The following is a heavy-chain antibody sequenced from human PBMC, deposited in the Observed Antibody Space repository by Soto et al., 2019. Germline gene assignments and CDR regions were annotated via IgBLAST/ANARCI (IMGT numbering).Heavy chain of an antibody. V-gene: IGHV1-69*13. CDR2: IIPIFGTA. D-gene: IGHD3-3*01. CDR1: GSTFSSYA. J-gene: IGHJ6*02. CDR3: RVLRFLEWFPKARYYYYGMDV. Sequence: SVKVSCKASGSTFSSYAISWVRQAPGQGLEWMGGIIPIFGTANYAQKFQGRVTITADESTSTAYMELSSLRSEDTAVYYCRVLRFLEWFPKARYYYYGMDVWGQGTTVTVSS.